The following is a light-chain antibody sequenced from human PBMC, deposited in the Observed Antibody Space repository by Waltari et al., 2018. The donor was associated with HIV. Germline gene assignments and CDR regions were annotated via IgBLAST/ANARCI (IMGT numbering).Light chain of an antibody. Sequence: SELTQDPAVSVALGQTDSITCQGDSLRTYYASWYLQKPGQAPVLVISPIHNRPSGIPDRFSGSSSGNTASLTITGAQAEDEGDYYCNSRDRAGHHVVFGGGTKLTVL. CDR2: PIH. CDR3: NSRDRAGHHVV. V-gene: IGLV3-19*01. CDR1: SLRTYY. J-gene: IGLJ3*02.